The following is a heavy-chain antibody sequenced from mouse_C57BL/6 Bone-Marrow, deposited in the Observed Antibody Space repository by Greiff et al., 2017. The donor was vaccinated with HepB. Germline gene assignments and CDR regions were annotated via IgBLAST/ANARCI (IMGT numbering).Heavy chain of an antibody. V-gene: IGHV1-18*01. CDR1: GYTFTDYN. CDR3: ASGGGSKDWYFDV. D-gene: IGHD1-1*01. CDR2: INPNNGGT. J-gene: IGHJ1*03. Sequence: EVQLQQSGPELVKPGASVKIPCKASGYTFTDYNMDWVKQSHGKSLEWIGDINPNNGGTIYNQKFKGKATLTVDKSSSTAYMELRSLTSEDTAVYYCASGGGSKDWYFDVWGTGTTVTVSS.